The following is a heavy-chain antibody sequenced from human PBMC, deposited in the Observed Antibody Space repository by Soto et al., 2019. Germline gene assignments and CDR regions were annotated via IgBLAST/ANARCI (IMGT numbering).Heavy chain of an antibody. CDR2: INIYNGNT. CDR1: GYTFTNYG. J-gene: IGHJ4*02. Sequence: QVQLVQSGAEVKKPGASVKVSCKASGYTFTNYGISWVRQAPGQGLEWMGWINIYNGNTKYAQKLHGRVTVTTDTSTSTAYMELRSLRSDDTAVDYCARTLPPIDYWVQGTLVTVSS. D-gene: IGHD1-26*01. CDR3: ARTLPPIDY. V-gene: IGHV1-18*01.